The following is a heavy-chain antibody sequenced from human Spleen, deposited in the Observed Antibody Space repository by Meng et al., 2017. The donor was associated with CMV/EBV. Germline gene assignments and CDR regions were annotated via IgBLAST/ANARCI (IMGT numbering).Heavy chain of an antibody. D-gene: IGHD4-17*01. CDR3: ARVKDGDYHSFDY. CDR2: ITTSSYI. V-gene: IGHV3-21*01. CDR1: GFIFSTYD. J-gene: IGHJ4*02. Sequence: GESLKISCAASGFIFSTYDMNWVRQAPGKGLEWVSSITTSSYIYYADSVKGRFTISRDNAKNSLYLQMNSLRAEDTAVYYCARVKDGDYHSFDYWGQGTLVTVSS.